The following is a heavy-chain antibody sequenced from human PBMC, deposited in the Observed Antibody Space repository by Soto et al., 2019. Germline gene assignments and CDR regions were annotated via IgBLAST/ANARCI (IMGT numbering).Heavy chain of an antibody. J-gene: IGHJ4*02. CDR1: GYTFTSYY. CDR3: AKDKYGANPGSPFDY. CDR2: INPSGGST. V-gene: IGHV1-46*01. D-gene: IGHD4-17*01. Sequence: GASVKVSCKASGYTFTSYYMHWVRQAPGQGLEWMGIINPSGGSTSYAQKFQGRVTMTRDTSTSTVYMELSSLRSEDTALYYCAKDKYGANPGSPFDYWGQGTVVTVSS.